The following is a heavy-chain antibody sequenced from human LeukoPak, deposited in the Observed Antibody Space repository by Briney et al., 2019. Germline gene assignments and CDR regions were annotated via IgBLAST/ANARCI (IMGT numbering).Heavy chain of an antibody. CDR3: AREGRITMIVVAVYYFDY. D-gene: IGHD3-22*01. Sequence: GGSLRLSCAASGFTFDDYGMSWVRQAPGKGLEWVSGINWNGGSTGYADSVKGRFTISRDNAKNSLYLQMNSLRAEDTAVYYCAREGRITMIVVAVYYFDYWGQGTLVTVSS. CDR1: GFTFDDYG. V-gene: IGHV3-20*04. J-gene: IGHJ4*02. CDR2: INWNGGST.